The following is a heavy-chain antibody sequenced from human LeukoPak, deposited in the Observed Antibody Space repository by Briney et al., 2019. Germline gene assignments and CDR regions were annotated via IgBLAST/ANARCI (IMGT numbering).Heavy chain of an antibody. V-gene: IGHV4-31*03. J-gene: IGHJ3*02. CDR3: ARVKVVVVPTAIIGYAFDI. CDR1: GGSISSGGYY. CDR2: IYYSGST. Sequence: SQTLSLTCTVSGGSISSGGYYWSWIRQHPGKGLEWIGYIYYSGSTYYNPSLKSRVTISVDTSKNQFSLKPSSVTAADTAVYYCARVKVVVVPTAIIGYAFDIWGQGTMVTVSS. D-gene: IGHD2-2*02.